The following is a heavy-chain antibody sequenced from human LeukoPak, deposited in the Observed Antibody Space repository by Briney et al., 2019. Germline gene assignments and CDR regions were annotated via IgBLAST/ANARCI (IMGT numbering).Heavy chain of an antibody. Sequence: GESLKISCKGSGYSFTSYWIGWVRQMPGEGLEWMGIIYPGDSDTRYSPSFQGQVTISADKSISTAYLQWSSLKASDTAMYYCARTGGYYDYVWGSYRFDAFDIWGQGTMVTVSS. CDR2: IYPGDSDT. CDR3: ARTGGYYDYVWGSYRFDAFDI. CDR1: GYSFTSYW. J-gene: IGHJ3*02. V-gene: IGHV5-51*01. D-gene: IGHD3-16*02.